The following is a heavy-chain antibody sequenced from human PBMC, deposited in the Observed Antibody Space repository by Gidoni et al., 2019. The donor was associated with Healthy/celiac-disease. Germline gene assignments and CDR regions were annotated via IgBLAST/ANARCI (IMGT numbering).Heavy chain of an antibody. CDR1: GFTFSSYG. Sequence: QVQLVASGGGVVQPGRSLRLSCAASGFTFSSYGMPWVRQAPGKGLEWVAVISYDGSNKYYADSVKGRFTISRDNSKNTLYLQMNSLRAEDTAVYYCAKGTVRVGASYFDYWGQGTLVTVSS. CDR3: AKGTVRVGASYFDY. J-gene: IGHJ4*02. V-gene: IGHV3-30*18. CDR2: ISYDGSNK. D-gene: IGHD1-26*01.